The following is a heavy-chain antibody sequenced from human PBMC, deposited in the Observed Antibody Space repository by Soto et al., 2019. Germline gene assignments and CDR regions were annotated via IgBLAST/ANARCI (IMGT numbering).Heavy chain of an antibody. CDR2: IYYSGST. CDR3: ARDRIVVVVAATPSYYYGMDV. D-gene: IGHD2-15*01. Sequence: QVQLQESGPGLVKPSQTLSLTCTVSGGSISSGDYYWSWIRQPPGKGLEWIGYIYYSGSTYYNPSLKSRVTISVDTSKNQFSLKLSSVTAADTAVYYCARDRIVVVVAATPSYYYGMDVWGQGTTVTGSS. CDR1: GGSISSGDYY. V-gene: IGHV4-30-4*01. J-gene: IGHJ6*02.